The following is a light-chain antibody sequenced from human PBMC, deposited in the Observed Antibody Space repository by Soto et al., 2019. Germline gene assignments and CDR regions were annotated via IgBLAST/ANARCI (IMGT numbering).Light chain of an antibody. J-gene: IGLJ2*01. CDR3: TSYAGTNNFVI. CDR2: EVN. V-gene: IGLV2-8*01. CDR1: SSDVGGYNN. Sequence: QSALTQPPSASGSPGQSVTISCTGTSSDVGGYNNVSWYRQHPGKAPKLMIYEVNKRPSGVPDRLSGSKSGNTASLTVSGLQAEDEADYYCTSYAGTNNFVIFGGGTKLTVL.